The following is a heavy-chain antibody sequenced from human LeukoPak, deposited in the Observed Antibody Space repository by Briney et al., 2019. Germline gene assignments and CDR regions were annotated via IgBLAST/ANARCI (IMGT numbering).Heavy chain of an antibody. CDR3: ARDLIYPDAFDI. V-gene: IGHV3-7*01. CDR1: GFASGSTFSSYA. J-gene: IGHJ3*02. Sequence: GGSLRLSCAAPGFASGSTFSSYALAGFRRAQGKGREGGANIKQDGSEKYYVDSVKGRFTISRDNAKNSLYLQMNSLRAEDTAVYYCARDLIYPDAFDIWGQGTMVTVSS. D-gene: IGHD3-10*01. CDR2: IKQDGSEK.